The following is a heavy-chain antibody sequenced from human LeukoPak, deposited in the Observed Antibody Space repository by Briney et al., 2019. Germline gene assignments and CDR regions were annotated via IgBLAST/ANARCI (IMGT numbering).Heavy chain of an antibody. Sequence: SGESLKISCHGSGYRFTSYWIGWVRQMPGKGLEWMGMIYPGDSDTRYSPSFQGHVTISADKSISTAYLQWNSLKASDTAMYYCARHISDCGGDCPFDYWGQGTLVTVPS. CDR1: GYRFTSYW. J-gene: IGHJ4*02. CDR3: ARHISDCGGDCPFDY. V-gene: IGHV5-51*01. D-gene: IGHD2-21*02. CDR2: IYPGDSDT.